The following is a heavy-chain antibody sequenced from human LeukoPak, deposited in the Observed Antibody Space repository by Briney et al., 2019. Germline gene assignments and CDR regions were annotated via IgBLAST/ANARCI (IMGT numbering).Heavy chain of an antibody. D-gene: IGHD5-24*01. CDR2: INHSGST. CDR1: GGSFSGYY. V-gene: IGHV4-34*01. Sequence: SETLSLTCAVYGGSFSGYYWSWIRQPPGKGLEWIGEINHSGSTNYNPSLKSRVTISVDTSKNQFSLKLSSVTAADTAVYYCAREEIATISGFDPWGQGTLVTVSS. J-gene: IGHJ5*02. CDR3: AREEIATISGFDP.